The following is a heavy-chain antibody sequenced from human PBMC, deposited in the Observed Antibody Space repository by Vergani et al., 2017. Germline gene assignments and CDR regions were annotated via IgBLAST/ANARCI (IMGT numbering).Heavy chain of an antibody. CDR1: GGSISSSNW. V-gene: IGHV4-4*02. CDR2: IYHSGST. J-gene: IGHJ2*01. D-gene: IGHD2-2*01. CDR3: ARFIVVPAATTSYWYFDL. Sequence: QVQLQESGPGLVKPSGTLSLTCAVSGGSISSSNWWSWVRQPPGKGLEWIGEIYHSGSTNYNPSLKSRVTIAVDKSKNQFSLKLGSVTAADTAVYYCARFIVVPAATTSYWYFDLWGRGTLVTVSS.